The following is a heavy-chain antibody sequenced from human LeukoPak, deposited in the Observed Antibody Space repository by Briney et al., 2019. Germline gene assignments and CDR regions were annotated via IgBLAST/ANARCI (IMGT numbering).Heavy chain of an antibody. V-gene: IGHV3-15*01. CDR1: GFTFSNAW. D-gene: IGHD5-12*01. CDR3: TTEYSGYDYFGYYYYYMDV. CDR2: IKSKTDGGTT. J-gene: IGHJ6*03. Sequence: GGSLRPSCAASGFTFSNAWMSWVRQAPGKGLEWVGRIKSKTDGGTTDYTAPVKGRFTISRDDSKNTLYLQMNSLKTEDTAVYYCTTEYSGYDYFGYYYYYMDVWGKGTTVTVSS.